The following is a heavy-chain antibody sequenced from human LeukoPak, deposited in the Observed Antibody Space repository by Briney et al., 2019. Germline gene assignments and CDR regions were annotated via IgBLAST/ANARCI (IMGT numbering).Heavy chain of an antibody. D-gene: IGHD2-21*01. CDR3: AGAINDAFDI. V-gene: IGHV3-11*04. Sequence: PGGSLRLSCAASGFKFSDYYMGWIRQAPGKGLEWVSYITSSGTTTYYADSVKGRFTISRDNAKNSLYLQVNSLRAEDTAVYYCAGAINDAFDIWGQGTMLTVSS. CDR2: ITSSGTTT. CDR1: GFKFSDYY. J-gene: IGHJ3*02.